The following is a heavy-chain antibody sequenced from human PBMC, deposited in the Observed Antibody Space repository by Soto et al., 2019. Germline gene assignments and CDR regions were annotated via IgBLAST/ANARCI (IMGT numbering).Heavy chain of an antibody. CDR2: IYYSGST. V-gene: IGHV4-30-4*01. CDR1: GVSIRSGDYY. J-gene: IGHJ1*01. CDR3: ARRPQDCSGGRCYLYFHH. Sequence: ASETLSLTCTVSGVSIRSGDYYWSWIRQPPGKGLEWIGYIYYSGSTYYNPSLKSRVTISVDTSKNQFSLKLSSVTAADTAVYYCARRPQDCSGGRCYLYFHHWGQGTLVTVS. D-gene: IGHD2-15*01.